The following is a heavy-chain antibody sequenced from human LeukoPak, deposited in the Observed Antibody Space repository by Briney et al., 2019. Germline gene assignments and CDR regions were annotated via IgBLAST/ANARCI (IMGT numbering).Heavy chain of an antibody. D-gene: IGHD3-16*01. J-gene: IGHJ4*02. CDR2: IWNDGSKK. V-gene: IGHV3-33*08. CDR1: GFSFSTFG. CDR3: GRDSLGGDY. Sequence: SGGSLRLSCAASGFSFSTFGMHWARRAPGKGLEWVAVIWNDGSKKFYAESVKGRFTISRDNSQNTLYLQMNRLRGEDTAVYYCGRDSLGGDYWGQGTLVTVSS.